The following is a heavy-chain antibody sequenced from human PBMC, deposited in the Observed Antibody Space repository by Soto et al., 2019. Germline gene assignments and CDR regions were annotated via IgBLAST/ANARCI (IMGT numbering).Heavy chain of an antibody. CDR2: INPNSGGT. Sequence: QVQLVQSGAEVKKPGASVKVSCKASGYTFTDYYMHWVRQAPGQGLECMGWINPNSGGTNYAQKFQGWVTMTRDTSISTAYKELSRLRSDDTAVYYCARGRQYYDRYGMDVWGQGTTVTVSS. CDR3: ARGRQYYDRYGMDV. CDR1: GYTFTDYY. J-gene: IGHJ6*02. D-gene: IGHD3-3*01. V-gene: IGHV1-2*04.